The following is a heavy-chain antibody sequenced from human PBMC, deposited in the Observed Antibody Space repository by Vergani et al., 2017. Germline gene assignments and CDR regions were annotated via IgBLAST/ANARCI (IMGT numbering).Heavy chain of an antibody. Sequence: EKQLVQSGSETKKPGESLKISCQAFGYIFSNFWIGWVRQRPGRGLEWMGIIYPGDSEVKSNPTFRGQVIFSVDTSVNTAYLRWRSLQASDTATYYCAKTHDFSSLYSSYNWFDPWGQGTQVTVSS. D-gene: IGHD3-3*01. CDR2: IYPGDSEV. V-gene: IGHV5-51*01. CDR1: GYIFSNFW. J-gene: IGHJ5*02. CDR3: AKTHDFSSLYSSYNWFDP.